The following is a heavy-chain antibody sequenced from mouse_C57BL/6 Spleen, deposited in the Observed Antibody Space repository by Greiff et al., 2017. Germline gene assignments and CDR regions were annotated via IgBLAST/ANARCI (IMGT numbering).Heavy chain of an antibody. CDR2: IYPGSGST. D-gene: IGHD1-1*01. J-gene: IGHJ3*01. V-gene: IGHV1-55*01. Sequence: QVQLQQPGAELVKPGASVKMSCKASGYTFTSYWITWVKQRPGQGLAWIGDIYPGSGSTNYNEKFKSKATLTVDTSSCTAYMQLSRLTSEDSAVYYCARDYYGGSFAYWGQGSLVTVSA. CDR1: GYTFTSYW. CDR3: ARDYYGGSFAY.